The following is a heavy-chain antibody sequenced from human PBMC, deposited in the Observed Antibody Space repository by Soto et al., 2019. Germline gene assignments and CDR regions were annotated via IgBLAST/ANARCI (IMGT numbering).Heavy chain of an antibody. D-gene: IGHD7-27*01. Sequence: SETLSLTCIVSGDSVTSGSYYWTWLRQPPGKGLEWIGYISYTGRTKYNPSLQSRVTISVDTSKNDFSLNLSSVTAADTAVYFCAREWGLLPYYVMNVWGHGTAVTV. J-gene: IGHJ6*02. V-gene: IGHV4-61*03. CDR3: AREWGLLPYYVMNV. CDR1: GDSVTSGSYY. CDR2: ISYTGRT.